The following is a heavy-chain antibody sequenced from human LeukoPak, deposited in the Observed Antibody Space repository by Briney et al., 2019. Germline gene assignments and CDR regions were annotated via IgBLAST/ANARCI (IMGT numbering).Heavy chain of an antibody. J-gene: IGHJ4*02. V-gene: IGHV1-8*01. CDR3: ARGLYARRGKRYFDY. CDR1: GYTFTSYD. D-gene: IGHD2-2*01. Sequence: ASVKVSCKASGYTFTSYDINWVRQAPGQGLEWMGWMNPNSGNTGYAQKFQGRVTMTRNTSISTAYMELSSLRSEDTAVYYCARGLYARRGKRYFDYWGQGTLVTVSS. CDR2: MNPNSGNT.